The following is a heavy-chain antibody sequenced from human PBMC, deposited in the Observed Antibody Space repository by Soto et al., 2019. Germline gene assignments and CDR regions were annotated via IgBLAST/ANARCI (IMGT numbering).Heavy chain of an antibody. J-gene: IGHJ4*02. CDR1: GFTFSSYW. CDR2: IKQDGSEK. D-gene: IGHD3-3*01. Sequence: GGSLRLSCAASGFTFSSYWMSWVRQAPGKGLEWVANIKQDGSEKYYVDSVKGRFTISRDNAKNSLYLQMNSLRAEDTAVYYCASLLTTIFGVVLENDYWGQGTLVTV. CDR3: ASLLTTIFGVVLENDY. V-gene: IGHV3-7*01.